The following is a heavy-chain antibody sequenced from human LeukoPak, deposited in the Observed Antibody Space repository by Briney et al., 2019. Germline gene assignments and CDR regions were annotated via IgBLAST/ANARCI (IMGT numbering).Heavy chain of an antibody. D-gene: IGHD6-13*01. CDR3: ARAGTWLYFDY. CDR1: GFTFSSYS. CDR2: ISSSSSYI. Sequence: GGSLRLSCAASGFTFSSYSMNWVRQAPGKGLEWVSSISSSSSYIYYADSVKGRFTISRENAKNSLYLQMNSLRAEDTAVYYCARAGTWLYFDYWGQGTLVTVSS. V-gene: IGHV3-21*01. J-gene: IGHJ4*02.